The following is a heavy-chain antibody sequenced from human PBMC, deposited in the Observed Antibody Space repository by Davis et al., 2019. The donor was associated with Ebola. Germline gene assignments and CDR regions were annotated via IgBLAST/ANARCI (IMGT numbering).Heavy chain of an antibody. CDR3: ARGRLLWFGELFP. CDR1: GGSFSGYY. D-gene: IGHD3-10*01. V-gene: IGHV4-34*01. CDR2: INHSGST. Sequence: SETLSLTCAVYGGSFSGYYLSCIRQHPGKVLVWIGEINHSGSTNYNPSLKSRVTISVDTSKNQFSLKLSSVTAADTAVYYCARGRLLWFGELFPWGQGTLVTVSS. J-gene: IGHJ5*02.